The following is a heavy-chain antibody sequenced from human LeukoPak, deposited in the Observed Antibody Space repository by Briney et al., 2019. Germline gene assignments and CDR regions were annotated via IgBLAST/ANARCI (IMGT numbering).Heavy chain of an antibody. CDR2: IYYSGST. CDR3: ARNLYDSSGSMGIYTFDY. Sequence: SETLSLTCTVSGGSIGSYYWSWIRQPPGKGLEWLGYIYYSGSTNCNPSLKSRVTISVDTSKNQFSLKLSSVTAADTAVYYCARNLYDSSGSMGIYTFDYWGQGTLVTVSS. J-gene: IGHJ4*02. CDR1: GGSIGSYY. D-gene: IGHD3-22*01. V-gene: IGHV4-59*01.